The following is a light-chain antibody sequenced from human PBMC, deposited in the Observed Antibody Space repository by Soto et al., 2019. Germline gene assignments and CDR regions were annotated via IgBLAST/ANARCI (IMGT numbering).Light chain of an antibody. CDR2: GNT. J-gene: IGLJ2*01. V-gene: IGLV1-40*01. CDR3: QSYDSSGFVV. CDR1: SSKIGAGYD. Sequence: QSVLTQPPSVSGAPGQRVTISCTGSSSKIGAGYDVHWYQQLPGTAPKLLIYGNTNRPSGVPDRFSGSKSGTSASLAITGLQAEDEADYYCQSYDSSGFVVFGGGTKVTVL.